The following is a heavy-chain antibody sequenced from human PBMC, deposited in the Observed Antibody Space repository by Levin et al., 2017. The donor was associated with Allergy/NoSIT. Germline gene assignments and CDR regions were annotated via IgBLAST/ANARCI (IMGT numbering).Heavy chain of an antibody. Sequence: PGGSLRLSCAASGFTFSSYSMNWVRQAPGKGLEWVSYISSSSSTIYYADSVKGRFTISRDNAKNSLYLQMNSLRDEDTAVYYCARDAPAPSHAYCGGDCLYYFDYWGQGTLVTVSS. D-gene: IGHD2-21*02. CDR3: ARDAPAPSHAYCGGDCLYYFDY. V-gene: IGHV3-48*02. CDR1: GFTFSSYS. J-gene: IGHJ4*02. CDR2: ISSSSSTI.